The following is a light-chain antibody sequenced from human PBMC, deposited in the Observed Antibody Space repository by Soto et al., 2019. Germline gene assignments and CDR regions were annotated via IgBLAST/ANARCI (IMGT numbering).Light chain of an antibody. J-gene: IGKJ4*01. CDR3: QQYNTYVT. V-gene: IGKV1-5*03. Sequence: DIQMTQSPSTLSASVGDRVTITCRASQSINSWLAWYQQKPGKAPKLLIYKASSLESGVPSRFSGSGSGTEFTLTISRLQSDYFAAYYCQQYNTYVTFGGGTKVEIK. CDR2: KAS. CDR1: QSINSW.